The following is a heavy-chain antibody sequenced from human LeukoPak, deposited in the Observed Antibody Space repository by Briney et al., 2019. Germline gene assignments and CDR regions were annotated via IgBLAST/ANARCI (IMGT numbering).Heavy chain of an antibody. D-gene: IGHD1-26*01. CDR1: GFTFSSSW. CDR2: INPAGSQK. V-gene: IGHV3-7*01. J-gene: IGHJ5*02. Sequence: GGSLRLSCAASGFTFSSSWMNWVRQAPGKGLEWVANINPAGSQKDYVDSVKGRFTISRDNAKNSVFLQMNSLRAEDTAVYYCARYSGSFPGWLDPWGQGTLVTVSS. CDR3: ARYSGSFPGWLDP.